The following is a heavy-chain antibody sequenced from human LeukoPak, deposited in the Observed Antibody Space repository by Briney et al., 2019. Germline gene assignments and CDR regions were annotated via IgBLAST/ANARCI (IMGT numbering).Heavy chain of an antibody. Sequence: GGSLRLSCAASGFTFSRYSMDWVRQAPGRGLEWVSSMNSRSSSEYCADSVKGRFTISRDNAKNSLYLQMNSLRAEDTAVYYCARGPTMKMDVWGKGTTVTVSS. D-gene: IGHD3-22*01. CDR1: GFTFSRYS. CDR3: ARGPTMKMDV. CDR2: MNSRSSSE. V-gene: IGHV3-21*01. J-gene: IGHJ6*04.